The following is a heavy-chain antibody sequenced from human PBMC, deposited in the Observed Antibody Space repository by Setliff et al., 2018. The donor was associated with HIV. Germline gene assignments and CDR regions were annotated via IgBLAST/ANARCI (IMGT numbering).Heavy chain of an antibody. CDR1: GASISSHY. J-gene: IGHJ5*02. CDR3: AGSMGATKGSWFEP. D-gene: IGHD1-26*01. CDR2: IYFSGTT. V-gene: IGHV4-59*11. Sequence: PSETLSLTCTVSGASISSHYWSWIRQPPGKGLEWIGYIYFSGTTNYNPSLKSRVTISVDTSKNQFSLRLTSVSAADTALYYCAGSMGATKGSWFEPWGQGTLVTVSS.